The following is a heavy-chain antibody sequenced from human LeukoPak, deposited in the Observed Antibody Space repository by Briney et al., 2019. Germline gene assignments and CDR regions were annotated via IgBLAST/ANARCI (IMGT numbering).Heavy chain of an antibody. J-gene: IGHJ4*02. CDR1: GLTLSNYG. Sequence: PGGSLRLSCGVSGLTLSNYGMSWVRQAPGKGLEWVSGISGSGGSAYYADSVKGRFTISRDNSKNTLYLQVNSLRAEDTAVYFCAKRGIVIRGVFVIGLHKEAYYFDSWGQGTLVTVSS. CDR2: ISGSGGSA. D-gene: IGHD3-10*01. CDR3: AKRGIVIRGVFVIGLHKEAYYFDS. V-gene: IGHV3-23*01.